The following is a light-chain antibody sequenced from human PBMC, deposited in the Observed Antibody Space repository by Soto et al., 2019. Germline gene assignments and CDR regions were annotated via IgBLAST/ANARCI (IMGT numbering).Light chain of an antibody. CDR2: DAS. CDR3: QQRYNWPPLT. Sequence: EIVLTQSPVTLSLSPGERATLSCRASQSVGSFLAWYQQKPGQAPRLLIYDASSRATGIPARFSGSGSGTDFTLTISSLEPEDFAVYYCQQRYNWPPLTFGGGTKVEIK. V-gene: IGKV3-11*01. CDR1: QSVGSF. J-gene: IGKJ4*01.